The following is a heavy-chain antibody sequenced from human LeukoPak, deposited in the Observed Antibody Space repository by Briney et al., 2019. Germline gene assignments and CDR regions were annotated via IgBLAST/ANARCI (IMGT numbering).Heavy chain of an antibody. CDR2: ISGSGYST. CDR1: GFPFGSYA. D-gene: IGHD3-9*01. J-gene: IGHJ4*02. V-gene: IGHV3-23*01. Sequence: GGSLRLSCAASGFPFGSYAMSWVRQAPGKGLEWVSGISGSGYSTYYADSLKGRFTISRDNSKNTMDLQLHSLRAEDTAIYYCAKDLSFDRGSLSYFFDYWGPGTLVAVSS. CDR3: AKDLSFDRGSLSYFFDY.